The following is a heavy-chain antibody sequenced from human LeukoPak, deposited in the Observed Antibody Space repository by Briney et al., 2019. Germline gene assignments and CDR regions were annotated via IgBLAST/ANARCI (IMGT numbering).Heavy chain of an antibody. CDR2: ISGSGGST. D-gene: IGHD6-19*01. J-gene: IGHJ5*02. Sequence: PGGSLRLSCAASGFTFSSYAMSWVRQAPGKGLEWVSAISGSGGSTYYADSVEGRFTISRDNSKNTLYVQMNSLRAEDTAVYYCATPPRGVYTSGWYQVSWGQGTLVTVSS. CDR1: GFTFSSYA. V-gene: IGHV3-23*01. CDR3: ATPPRGVYTSGWYQVS.